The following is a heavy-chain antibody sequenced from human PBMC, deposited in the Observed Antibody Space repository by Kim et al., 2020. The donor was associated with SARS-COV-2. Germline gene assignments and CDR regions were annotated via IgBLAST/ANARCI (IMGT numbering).Heavy chain of an antibody. CDR3: ARDRFGQSHFDY. CDR2: ISYDGSNK. D-gene: IGHD3-16*01. V-gene: IGHV3-30-3*01. J-gene: IGHJ4*02. CDR1: GFTFSSYA. Sequence: GGSLRLSCAASGFTFSSYAMHWVRQAPGKGLEWVAVISYDGSNKYYADSVKGRFTISRDNSKNTLYLQMNSLRAEDTAVYYCARDRFGQSHFDYWGQGTL.